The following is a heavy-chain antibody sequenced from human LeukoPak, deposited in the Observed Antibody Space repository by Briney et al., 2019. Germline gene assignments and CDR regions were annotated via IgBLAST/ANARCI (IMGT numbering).Heavy chain of an antibody. V-gene: IGHV1-18*04. CDR1: GYTFTSYG. D-gene: IGHD3-10*01. CDR3: ARDPPPLQWFGELSPYYYGMDV. CDR2: ISAYNGNT. J-gene: IGHJ6*04. Sequence: GASVKVSCKASGYTFTSYGISWVRQAPGQGLEWMGWISAYNGNTNYAQKLQGRVTMTTDTSTSTAYMELRSLRSDDTAVYYCARDPPPLQWFGELSPYYYGMDVWGKGTTVTVSS.